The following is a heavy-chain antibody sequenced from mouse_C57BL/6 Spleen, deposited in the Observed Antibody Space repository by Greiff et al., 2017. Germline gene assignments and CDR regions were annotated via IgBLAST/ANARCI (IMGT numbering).Heavy chain of an antibody. D-gene: IGHD6-1*01. V-gene: IGHV1-76*01. CDR1: GYTFTDYY. Sequence: QVQLKQSGAELVRPGASVKLSCKASGYTFTDYYINWVKQRPGQGLEWIARIYPGSGNTYYNEKFKGKATLTAEKSSSTAYMQLSSLTSEDSAVYFCARSGIYENYFDYWGQGTTLTVSS. CDR3: ARSGIYENYFDY. J-gene: IGHJ2*01. CDR2: IYPGSGNT.